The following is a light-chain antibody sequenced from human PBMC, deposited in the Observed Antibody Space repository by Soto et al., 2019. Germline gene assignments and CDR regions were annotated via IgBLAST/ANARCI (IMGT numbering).Light chain of an antibody. CDR2: EVI. Sequence: QSALTQPASVSGSPGQSITISCTGTSSDSGTYNSVSWYQHHPGKAPKLLIFEVIDRPSGVSDRFSGSKSGNTASLTISGLQPEDEADYYCCSYTSTYTLVFGGGTKLTVL. V-gene: IGLV2-14*01. CDR3: CSYTSTYTLV. CDR1: SSDSGTYNS. J-gene: IGLJ3*02.